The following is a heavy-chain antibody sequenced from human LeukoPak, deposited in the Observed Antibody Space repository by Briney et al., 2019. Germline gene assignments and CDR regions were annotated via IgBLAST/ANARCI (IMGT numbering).Heavy chain of an antibody. J-gene: IGHJ4*02. CDR1: GYTFTSYA. CDR3: ARGIYSSTPGYGY. V-gene: IGHV1-3*01. CDR2: INAGNGNT. D-gene: IGHD6-19*01. Sequence: GASVNVSCKPSGYTFTSYAMHWVRQAPGQRLEWMGWINAGNGNTKYSQKFQGRVTITRDTSASTAYMELSSLRSEDTAVYYCARGIYSSTPGYGYWGEGALVTVSS.